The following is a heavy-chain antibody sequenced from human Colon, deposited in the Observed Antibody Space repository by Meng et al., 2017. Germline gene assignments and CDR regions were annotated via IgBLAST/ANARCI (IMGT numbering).Heavy chain of an antibody. V-gene: IGHV3-49*03. D-gene: IGHD4-23*01. Sequence: GESLKISCTASGLTFSDYAMSWFRQAPGKGPEWIGFIRSKAAGGTTEDAVSVKGRFTNSRDDSRSIAYLQMNSMRTEDTALYYCATVASDRSHRAYYIDVWGQGTLVTVSS. CDR1: GLTFSDYA. J-gene: IGHJ4*02. CDR2: IRSKAAGGTT. CDR3: ATVASDRSHRAYYIDV.